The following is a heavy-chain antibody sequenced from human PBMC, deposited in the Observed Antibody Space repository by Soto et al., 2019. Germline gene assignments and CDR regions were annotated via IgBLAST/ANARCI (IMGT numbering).Heavy chain of an antibody. CDR3: AKGDNLGPKTGYAFDP. CDR1: GDSVSSNTAS. CDR2: TYFRSKWYN. J-gene: IGHJ5*02. Sequence: GDSVSSNTASWNWIRQSPSRGLEWLGRTYFRSKWYNDYAVSVKSRIIINPDTSNNQFSLQLNSVTPEDTAVYFCAKGDNLGPKTGYAFDPWGQGIMVTVSS. V-gene: IGHV6-1*01. D-gene: IGHD5-12*01.